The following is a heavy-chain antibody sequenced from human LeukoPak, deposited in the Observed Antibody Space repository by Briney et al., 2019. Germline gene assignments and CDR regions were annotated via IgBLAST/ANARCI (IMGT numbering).Heavy chain of an antibody. CDR3: ARRPYCSSTICYGGDYFDY. CDR1: GYTFTNYW. CDR2: IYLGDSNI. D-gene: IGHD2-2*01. J-gene: IGHJ4*02. Sequence: GEPLKISCKGSGYTFTNYWIGWMRQMPGKGLEWMAIIYLGDSNIRYSPSFQGQVTFSVDKSISTAYLQWSSLNASDTAMYYCARRPYCSSTICYGGDYFDYWGQGTLVTVSS. V-gene: IGHV5-51*01.